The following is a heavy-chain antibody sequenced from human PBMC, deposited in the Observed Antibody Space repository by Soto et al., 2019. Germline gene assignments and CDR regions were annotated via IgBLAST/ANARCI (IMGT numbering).Heavy chain of an antibody. CDR3: AITGYSYGYGFDY. CDR2: INPNSGGT. CDR1: GYTFTGYY. Sequence: ASVKVSCKASGYTFTGYYMHWVRQAPGQGLEWVGWINPNSGGTNYAQKFQGWVTMTRDTSISTAYMELSRLRSDDTAVYYCAITGYSYGYGFDYWGQGTLVTVSS. V-gene: IGHV1-2*04. J-gene: IGHJ4*02. D-gene: IGHD5-18*01.